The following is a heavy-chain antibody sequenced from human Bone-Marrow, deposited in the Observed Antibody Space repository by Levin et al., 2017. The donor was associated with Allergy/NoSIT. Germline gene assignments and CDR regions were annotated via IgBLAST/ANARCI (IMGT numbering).Heavy chain of an antibody. CDR2: IYSTGVT. V-gene: IGHV3-53*01. D-gene: IGHD2-2*01. CDR1: GFTVSNNY. Sequence: PGGSLRLSCAVSGFTVSNNYMNWVRQAPGRGLDWVSLIYSTGVTHYADSVKGRFTISRDSSKNTLYLQMDSLRVEGTAVYYCARDGPAKPWAWGQGTMVTVSS. CDR3: ARDGPAKPWA. J-gene: IGHJ3*01.